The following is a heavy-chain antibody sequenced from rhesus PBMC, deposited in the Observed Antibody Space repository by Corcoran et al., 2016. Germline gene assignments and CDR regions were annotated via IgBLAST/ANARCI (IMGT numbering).Heavy chain of an antibody. CDR2: IYGSGRST. D-gene: IGHD6-13*01. CDR1: GGSISSFY. V-gene: IGHV4-169*02. Sequence: QLQLQESGPGLVKPSETLSVTCAVSGGSISSFYWSWIRQAPGKGLDWFRYIYGSGRSTNYNPSLNSRVTRTVDTSKTQLSLKLISGTAADTAVYYCASGRIVAGPFSAVWGPGVLVTVSS. J-gene: IGHJ5-1*01. CDR3: ASGRIVAGPFSAV.